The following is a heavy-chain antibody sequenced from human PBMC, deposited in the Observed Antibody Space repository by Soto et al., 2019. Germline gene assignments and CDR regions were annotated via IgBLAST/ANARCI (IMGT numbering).Heavy chain of an antibody. Sequence: EVQLLESGGGLVQPGGSLRLSCAASGFTFSSYAMKWVRQAPGKGLEWVSLIGESGTPTYYADSVKGRFTMSRDNSGNTLFLERYILLVVDRAGYYFARYIPGVSYYGMDVWGPGSTVTVS. CDR3: ARYIPGVSYYGMDV. CDR2: IGESGTPT. D-gene: IGHD3-16*02. CDR1: GFTFSSYA. V-gene: IGHV3-23*01. J-gene: IGHJ6*02.